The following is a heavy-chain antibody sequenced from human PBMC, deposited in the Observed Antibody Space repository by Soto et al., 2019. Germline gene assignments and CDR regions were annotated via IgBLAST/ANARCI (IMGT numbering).Heavy chain of an antibody. CDR1: GLTVSTNY. CDR2: IYYGGTT. Sequence: GGSLRLSCAASGLTVSTNYMSWVRQAPGKGLEWVSIIYYGGTTYYADSVKGRFTISRDDSKNTLYLQMHSLRAEDTAVYYFARDYDTSRGDWAYYGIDVWGQGTTVTVSS. D-gene: IGHD3-9*01. J-gene: IGHJ6*02. CDR3: ARDYDTSRGDWAYYGIDV. V-gene: IGHV3-66*01.